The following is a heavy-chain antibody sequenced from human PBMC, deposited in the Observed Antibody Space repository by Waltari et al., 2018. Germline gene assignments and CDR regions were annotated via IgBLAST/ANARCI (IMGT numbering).Heavy chain of an antibody. CDR1: GVSIRSSY. D-gene: IGHD3-16*02. Sequence: QVQLQESGPGLVKPSETLSLTCTVSGVSIRSSYWSWIRQPPGKGVEWIGYSYYTGNARDHPALGRGATISRDTSGNQCCLKLSSVTAADTAVYYCIRGDRILSPGNWGQGTQVTVSS. CDR3: IRGDRILSPGN. V-gene: IGHV4-59*01. J-gene: IGHJ4*02. CDR2: SYYTGNA.